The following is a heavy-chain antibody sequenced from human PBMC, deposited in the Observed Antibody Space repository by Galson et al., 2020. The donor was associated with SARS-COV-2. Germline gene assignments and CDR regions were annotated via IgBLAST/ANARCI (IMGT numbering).Heavy chain of an antibody. Sequence: SETLSLTCTVSGGSVSSGSYYWSWIRQPPGKGLEWIGYIYYSGSTNYNPSLKSRVTISVDTSKNQFSLKLSSVTAADTAVYYCASGGLYSSSDYYFDYWGQGTLVTVSS. CDR2: IYYSGST. D-gene: IGHD6-13*01. V-gene: IGHV4-61*01. J-gene: IGHJ4*02. CDR1: GGSVSSGSYY. CDR3: ASGGLYSSSDYYFDY.